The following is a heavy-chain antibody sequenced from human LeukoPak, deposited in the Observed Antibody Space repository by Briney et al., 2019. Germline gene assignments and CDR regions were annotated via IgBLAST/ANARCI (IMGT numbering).Heavy chain of an antibody. J-gene: IGHJ4*02. Sequence: QPGGSLRLSCAASGFTFSRYAMHWVRQAPGKGLEWVAVISYDGSNKYYADSVKGRFTISRDNSKNTLYLQMNSLRAEDTAVYYCAREDTAMVKGLYYFDYWGQGTLVTVSS. CDR3: AREDTAMVKGLYYFDY. D-gene: IGHD5-18*01. CDR2: ISYDGSNK. V-gene: IGHV3-30-3*01. CDR1: GFTFSRYA.